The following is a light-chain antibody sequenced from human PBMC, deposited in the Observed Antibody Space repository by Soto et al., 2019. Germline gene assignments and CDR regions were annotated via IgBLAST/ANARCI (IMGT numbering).Light chain of an antibody. CDR3: YSYAGNNVL. J-gene: IGLJ2*01. CDR2: EVS. Sequence: QSVLTQPASVSGSPGQSITISCTGTSSDVGGYKYVSWYQQHPDKAPKLIIFEVSNRPSGVPDRFSGSKSGNTASLTVSGLQAEDEADYYCYSYAGNNVLFGGGTKLTVL. V-gene: IGLV2-8*01. CDR1: SSDVGGYKY.